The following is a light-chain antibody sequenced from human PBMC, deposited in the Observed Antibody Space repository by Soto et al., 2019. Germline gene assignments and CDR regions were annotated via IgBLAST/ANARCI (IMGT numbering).Light chain of an antibody. J-gene: IGLJ2*01. Sequence: QSALTQPASVSGSPGQSITISCTGTSSDVGGYNYVSWYQQHPGKAPKLMIYDVSNRPSGVSNRFSGSKSGNTASLTLSGLQAEDEADYYCSSYTISRTRVVFGGRTKLTVL. CDR1: SSDVGGYNY. CDR3: SSYTISRTRVV. CDR2: DVS. V-gene: IGLV2-14*01.